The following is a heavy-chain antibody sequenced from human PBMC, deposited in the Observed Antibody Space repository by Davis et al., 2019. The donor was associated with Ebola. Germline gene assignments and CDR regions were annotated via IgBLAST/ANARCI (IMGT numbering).Heavy chain of an antibody. J-gene: IGHJ3*02. CDR1: GGSISSAGHY. CDR3: ARGWAFDI. V-gene: IGHV4-39*07. CDR2: IYYSGST. D-gene: IGHD5-24*01. Sequence: PGGSLRLSCTVSGGSISSAGHYWGWIRQPPGKGLEWIGSIYYSGSTDYNPSLKSRVTISVDTSKNQFSLRLSSVTAADTAVYYFARGWAFDIWGQGTMVTVSS.